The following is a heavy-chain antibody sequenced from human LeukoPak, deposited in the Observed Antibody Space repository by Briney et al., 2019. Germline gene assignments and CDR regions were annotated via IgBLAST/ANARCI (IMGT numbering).Heavy chain of an antibody. CDR1: GGSITNYY. CDR2: IYDTGNT. V-gene: IGHV4-59*12. J-gene: IGHJ4*02. Sequence: SETLSLTCTVSGGSITNYYWSWIRQPPGKGLEWIGYIYDTGNTNYNPSLKSRVTISLDTSKNQFSLKLNSMTAADTAVYYCARGPPPDFDCWGQGTLVTVSS. CDR3: ARGPPPDFDC.